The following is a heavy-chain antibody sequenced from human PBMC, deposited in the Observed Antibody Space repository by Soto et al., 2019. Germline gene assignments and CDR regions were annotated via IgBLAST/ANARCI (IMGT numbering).Heavy chain of an antibody. V-gene: IGHV1-8*01. CDR1: GYTFTSYD. CDR3: ARGYDRRGYYYGPSYYCGMDV. J-gene: IGHJ6*02. CDR2: MNPNSGNT. Sequence: ASVKVSCKASGYTFTSYDINWVRQATGQGLEWMGWMNPNSGNTGYAQKFQGRVTMTRNTSISTAYMELSSLRSEDTAVYYCARGYDRRGYYYGPSYYCGMDVWGQGTTVTVSS. D-gene: IGHD3-22*01.